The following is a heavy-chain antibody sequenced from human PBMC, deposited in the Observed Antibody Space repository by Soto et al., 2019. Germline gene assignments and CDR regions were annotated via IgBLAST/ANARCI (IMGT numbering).Heavy chain of an antibody. Sequence: ASVKVSCKASGGTFSSYAISWVRQAPGQGLEWMGGIIPIFGTANYAQEFQGRVTITADESTSTAYMELSSLRSEDTAVYYCARGATGYCSGGSFCYGMDVWGQGTTVTVSS. D-gene: IGHD2-15*01. CDR2: IIPIFGTA. J-gene: IGHJ6*02. V-gene: IGHV1-69*13. CDR1: GGTFSSYA. CDR3: ARGATGYCSGGSFCYGMDV.